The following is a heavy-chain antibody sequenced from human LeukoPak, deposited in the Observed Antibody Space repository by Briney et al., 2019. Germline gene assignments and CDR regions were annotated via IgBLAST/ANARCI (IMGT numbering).Heavy chain of an antibody. CDR3: AREDAAGVGGY. J-gene: IGHJ4*02. Sequence: GSLRLSCAASGFTFSSYDMGWIRQPPGKGLEWIGEINHSGSTNYNPSLKSRVTISVDTSKNQFSLKLSSVTAADTAVYYCAREDAAGVGGYWGQGTLVTVSS. CDR1: GFTFSSYD. V-gene: IGHV4-34*01. D-gene: IGHD6-13*01. CDR2: INHSGST.